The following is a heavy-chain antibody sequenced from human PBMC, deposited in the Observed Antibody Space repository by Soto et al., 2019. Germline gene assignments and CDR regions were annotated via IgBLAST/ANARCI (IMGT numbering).Heavy chain of an antibody. D-gene: IGHD2-15*01. CDR2: ISGNGDST. V-gene: IGHV3-23*01. Sequence: WGSLRLSFSAPGFPLKNHSLSCAPPAPGEGLDCVSGISGNGDSTYHADSAKGRFTISRDNSKNTLYLQMNSLRAEDMAVYYCAEVDCSGGSCFPLRPFFDYWGEGTLVTVSS. J-gene: IGHJ4*02. CDR3: AEVDCSGGSCFPLRPFFDY. CDR1: GFPLKNHS.